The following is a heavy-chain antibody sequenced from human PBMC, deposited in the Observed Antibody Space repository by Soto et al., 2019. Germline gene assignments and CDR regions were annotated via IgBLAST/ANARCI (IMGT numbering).Heavy chain of an antibody. CDR1: GYTFTGYY. J-gene: IGHJ4*02. CDR3: ATDKDLITMVRGALDY. D-gene: IGHD3-10*01. CDR2: FDPEDGET. V-gene: IGHV1-24*01. Sequence: ASVKVSCKASGYTFTGYYMHWVRQAPGQGLEWMGGFDPEDGETIYAQKFQGRVTMTEDTSTDTAYMELSSLRSEDTAVYYCATDKDLITMVRGALDYWGQGTLVTVSS.